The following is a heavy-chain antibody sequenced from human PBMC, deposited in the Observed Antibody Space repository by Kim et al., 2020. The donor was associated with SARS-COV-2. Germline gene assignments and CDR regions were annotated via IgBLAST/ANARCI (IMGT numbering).Heavy chain of an antibody. CDR1: GFTFDDYA. CDR3: AKDGSGLTGYYFDY. Sequence: GGSLRLACAASGFTFDDYAMHWVRQAPGKGLEWVSGISWNSGSIGYADSVKGRFTISRDNAKNSLYLQMNSLRAEDTALYYCAKDGSGLTGYYFDYWGQGTLVTVSS. CDR2: ISWNSGSI. V-gene: IGHV3-9*01. J-gene: IGHJ4*02. D-gene: IGHD3-9*01.